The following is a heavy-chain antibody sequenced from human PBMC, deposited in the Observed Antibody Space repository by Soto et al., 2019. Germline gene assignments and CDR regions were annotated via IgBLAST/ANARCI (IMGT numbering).Heavy chain of an antibody. CDR1: GFTFGSYA. V-gene: IGHV3-23*01. CDR3: AKLWGRLSSGWYFFDY. CDR2: AGPSGSST. D-gene: IGHD6-19*01. J-gene: IGHJ4*02. Sequence: PLGVLRLSCAASGFTFGSYAMSWVRLAPGKGLEWVSVAGPSGSSTFYADSVKGRFTISRDNSKNTLYLQMNSLRAEDTAVYYCAKLWGRLSSGWYFFDYWGQGTLVTVSS.